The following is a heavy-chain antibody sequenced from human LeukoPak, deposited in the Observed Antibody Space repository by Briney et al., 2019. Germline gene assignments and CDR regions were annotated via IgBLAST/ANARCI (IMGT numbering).Heavy chain of an antibody. CDR3: ARGSSSSWYVHYFDY. CDR2: ISTSSSTI. V-gene: IGHV3-48*01. J-gene: IGHJ4*02. CDR1: GFTFSSYS. D-gene: IGHD6-13*01. Sequence: GGSLRLSCAASGFTFSSYSMNWVRQAPGKGLEWVSYISTSSSTIYYADSVKGRFTIPRDNAKNSLYLQMNSLRAEDTAVYYCARGSSSSWYVHYFDYWGQGTLVTVSS.